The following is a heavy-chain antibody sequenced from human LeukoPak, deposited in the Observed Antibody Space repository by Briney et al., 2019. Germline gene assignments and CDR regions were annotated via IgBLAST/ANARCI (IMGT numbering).Heavy chain of an antibody. J-gene: IGHJ6*03. CDR2: VGTSADT. CDR3: AKNGDRGAYCSGGTCYPYYYYYMDV. Sequence: GGSLRLSCLASGFTFSSNAMDWVRQAPGQGLQWVSAVGTSADTCYADSVKGHFTISRDNSKNTLYLQMNSLSAEDTAVYYCAKNGDRGAYCSGGTCYPYYYYYMDVWGKGTTVTISS. D-gene: IGHD2-15*01. V-gene: IGHV3-23*01. CDR1: GFTFSSNA.